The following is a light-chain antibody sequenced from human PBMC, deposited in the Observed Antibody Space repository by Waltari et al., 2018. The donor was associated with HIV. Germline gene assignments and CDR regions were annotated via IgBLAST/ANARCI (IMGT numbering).Light chain of an antibody. J-gene: IGLJ2*01. Sequence: SSELTQDPAVSVALGQTVRITCQGDSLRSYSANWYLQKPGQAPLLVIYDKNNRPSGIPDRFSGSSSGNAASLTITGAQAEDEADYYCNSRDSSGHVIFGGGTKLTAL. CDR3: NSRDSSGHVI. CDR1: SLRSYS. CDR2: DKN. V-gene: IGLV3-19*01.